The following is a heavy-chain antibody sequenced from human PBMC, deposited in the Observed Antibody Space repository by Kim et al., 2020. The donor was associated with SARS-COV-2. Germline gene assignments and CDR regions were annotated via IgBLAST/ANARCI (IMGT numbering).Heavy chain of an antibody. Sequence: GGSLRLSCAVSGITFSDAWMSWVRQPPGKGLEWVGRIKSETDGGTTDYAAPVKGRFTISRDDSKNMLYLQMNGLKTEDTAVYYCTKDRWRGRITLVQGVIRTQNRDYWGQGTLVTVSS. D-gene: IGHD3-10*01. V-gene: IGHV3-15*01. CDR2: IKSETDGGTT. CDR1: GITFSDAW. J-gene: IGHJ4*02. CDR3: TKDRWRGRITLVQGVIRTQNRDY.